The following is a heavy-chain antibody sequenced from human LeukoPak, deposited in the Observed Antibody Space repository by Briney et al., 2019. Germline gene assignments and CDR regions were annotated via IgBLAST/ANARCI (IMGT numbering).Heavy chain of an antibody. J-gene: IGHJ6*02. D-gene: IGHD3-16*01. CDR1: GYSFTNFG. Sequence: GASVKVSCKASGYSFTNFGVTWVRQAPGQGLEWIGWISGYNGDTNYAQRFQGRVTMTTDSSTSTGYMELKNLRSDDTATFYCVRAPADPLRPFGMNVWGQGTTVIVSS. CDR2: ISGYNGDT. V-gene: IGHV1-18*01. CDR3: VRAPADPLRPFGMNV.